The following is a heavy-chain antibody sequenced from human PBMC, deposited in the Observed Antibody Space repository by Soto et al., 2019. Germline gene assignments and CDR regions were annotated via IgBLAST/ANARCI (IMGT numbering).Heavy chain of an antibody. D-gene: IGHD3-16*01. J-gene: IGHJ3*02. CDR2: IYYSGST. V-gene: IGHV4-59*08. Sequence: QVQLQESGPGLVKPSETLSLTCTVSGGSISSYYWSWIRQPPGTGLEWIGYIYYSGSTNYNPSLKSRVTIAVDTSKNHFSLKLSSVTAADTAVYYCARRWGSAFDILGKGTIVTVSS. CDR1: GGSISSYY. CDR3: ARRWGSAFDI.